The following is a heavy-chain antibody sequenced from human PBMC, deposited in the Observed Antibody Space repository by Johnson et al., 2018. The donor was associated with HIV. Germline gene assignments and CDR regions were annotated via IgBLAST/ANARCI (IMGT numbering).Heavy chain of an antibody. CDR1: GFTFSSYD. V-gene: IGHV3-13*01. D-gene: IGHD1/OR15-1a*01. Sequence: AQLVESGGGLVQPGGSLILSCAASGFTFSSYDMHWVRQATGKGLEWVSAIGTAGDTYYPGSVKGRFTISRENAKNTLYLQMNSLRAEDTALYYCAKVTGNNDDAFDIWGQGTMVTVSS. CDR2: IGTAGDT. J-gene: IGHJ3*02. CDR3: AKVTGNNDDAFDI.